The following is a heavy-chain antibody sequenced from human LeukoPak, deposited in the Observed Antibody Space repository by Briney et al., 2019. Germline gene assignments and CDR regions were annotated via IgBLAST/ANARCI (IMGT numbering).Heavy chain of an antibody. CDR1: GYSFTSYW. D-gene: IGHD3-22*01. Sequence: GESLKISCEGSGYSFTSYWIGWVRQMRGKGLEWMGIIYPGDSDTRYSPSFQGQVTISADKSISTAYLQWSSLKASDTAMSYCARPPHSSGPPPDAFDIWGQGTMVTVSS. CDR2: IYPGDSDT. CDR3: ARPPHSSGPPPDAFDI. V-gene: IGHV5-51*01. J-gene: IGHJ3*02.